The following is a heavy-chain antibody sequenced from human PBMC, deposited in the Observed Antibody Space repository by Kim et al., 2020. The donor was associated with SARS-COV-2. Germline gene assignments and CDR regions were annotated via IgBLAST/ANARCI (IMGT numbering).Heavy chain of an antibody. Sequence: GGSLRLSCAASGFDFYAYAMNWIRQAPGRGLEWVSGIVRSSDKYYAVSVNGRFTISRDTSNNLAYLQMNSLRVEDTAIYYCAKDRISGDGFWEFDYWGQGILSTV. V-gene: IGHV3-23*01. J-gene: IGHJ4*02. CDR1: GFDFYAYA. CDR3: AKDRISGDGFWEFDY. D-gene: IGHD3-3*01. CDR2: IVRSSDK.